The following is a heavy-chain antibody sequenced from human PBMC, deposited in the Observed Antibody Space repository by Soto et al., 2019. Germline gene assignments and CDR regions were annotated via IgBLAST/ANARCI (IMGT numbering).Heavy chain of an antibody. D-gene: IGHD4-17*01. CDR3: AREVVTTTFRNYYGMDV. Sequence: ASVNVSCKASGYTFTIYSMHWVLQAPGQRFEWMGWINAGNGNTQYSQTFQGRVTITRDTSASTAYMELSSLRSEDTAVFYCAREVVTTTFRNYYGMDVWCQRTTGTVS. J-gene: IGHJ6*02. CDR1: GYTFTIYS. V-gene: IGHV1-3*01. CDR2: INAGNGNT.